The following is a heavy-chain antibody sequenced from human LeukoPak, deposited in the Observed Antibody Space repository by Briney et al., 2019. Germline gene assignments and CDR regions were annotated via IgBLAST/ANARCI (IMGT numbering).Heavy chain of an antibody. D-gene: IGHD3-9*01. CDR3: AREFTYYNILTGYTPGGYFDY. CDR2: IYTGGST. J-gene: IGHJ4*02. Sequence: GGSLRLSCAASGFTVSSSYMSWVRQAPGKGLEWVSVIYTGGSTYYADSVKGRFTISRDNSKNSLYLQMNSLRTEDTAVYYCAREFTYYNILTGYTPGGYFDYWGQGTLVTVSS. CDR1: GFTVSSSY. V-gene: IGHV3-53*01.